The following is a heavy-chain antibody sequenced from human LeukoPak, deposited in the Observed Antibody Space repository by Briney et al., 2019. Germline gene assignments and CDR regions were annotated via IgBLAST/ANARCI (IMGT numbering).Heavy chain of an antibody. CDR3: ARVKMGATVSNYYCYYMDV. CDR2: IISHGGNT. J-gene: IGHJ6*03. D-gene: IGHD1-26*01. V-gene: IGHV3-64*01. CDR1: GFTFSSYT. Sequence: GGSLTLSCAASGFTFSSYTMHWVRQAPGKGLEYVSAIISHGGNTHYTNSVKGRFTISRDNSENTLYLQMGSLRADDMAVYHCARVKMGATVSNYYCYYMDVWGKGTTVTVSS.